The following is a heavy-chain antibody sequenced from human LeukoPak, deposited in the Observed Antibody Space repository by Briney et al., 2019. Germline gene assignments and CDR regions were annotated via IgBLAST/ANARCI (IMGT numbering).Heavy chain of an antibody. CDR3: ANSSGCVGDY. V-gene: IGHV3-23*01. CDR2: ITGSGGRT. Sequence: GGSLRLSCAASGFTFSIYGMSWVRQAPGKGLEWVSAITGSGGRTFYADSVRGRFTISRDNYKNTLYRQMSSLRAEDMAVYYSANSSGCVGDYWGQGPRVPVSS. J-gene: IGHJ4*02. D-gene: IGHD3-22*01. CDR1: GFTFSIYG.